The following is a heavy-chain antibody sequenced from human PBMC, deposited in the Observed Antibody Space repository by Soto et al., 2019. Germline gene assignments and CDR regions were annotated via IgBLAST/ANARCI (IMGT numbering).Heavy chain of an antibody. Sequence: GGSLRLSCAASGFTFSSYAMSWVRQAPGKGLEWVSAISGSGGSTYYADSVKGRFTISRDNSKNTLYLQMNSLRAEDTAVYYCAKDRTPFRHSAQYTVESDYWGQGTLVTVSS. CDR1: GFTFSSYA. D-gene: IGHD4-17*01. J-gene: IGHJ4*02. CDR2: ISGSGGST. V-gene: IGHV3-23*01. CDR3: AKDRTPFRHSAQYTVESDY.